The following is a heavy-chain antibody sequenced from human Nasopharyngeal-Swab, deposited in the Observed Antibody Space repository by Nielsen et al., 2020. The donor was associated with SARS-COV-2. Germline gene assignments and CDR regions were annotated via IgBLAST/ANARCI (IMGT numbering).Heavy chain of an antibody. CDR2: IYYSGSA. J-gene: IGHJ6*02. V-gene: IGHV4-59*12. CDR1: GGSISSYY. Sequence: SGTLSLTCTVSGGSISSYYWSWIRQPPGKGLEWIGYIYYSGSAYYNPSLKSRVTISVDTSKNQFSLKLSSVTAADTAVYYCARNEFRSGYYGTAEYYGLDVWGQGTTVTVSS. CDR3: ARNEFRSGYYGTAEYYGLDV. D-gene: IGHD3-3*01.